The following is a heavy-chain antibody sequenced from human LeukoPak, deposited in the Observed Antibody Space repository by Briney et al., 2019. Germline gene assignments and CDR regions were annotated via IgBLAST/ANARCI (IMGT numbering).Heavy chain of an antibody. CDR2: ITTSGSTI. J-gene: IGHJ4*02. V-gene: IGHV3-11*04. Sequence: GGSLRLSCAASGFTFSDSYMTWIRQAPGKGLEWVSYITTSGSTIYADSLKGRFAISRDNAKNSPYLQMNSLRAEDTAVYYCAREDNSNWNIDYWGQGTLVTVFS. CDR3: AREDNSNWNIDY. D-gene: IGHD1-1*01. CDR1: GFTFSDSY.